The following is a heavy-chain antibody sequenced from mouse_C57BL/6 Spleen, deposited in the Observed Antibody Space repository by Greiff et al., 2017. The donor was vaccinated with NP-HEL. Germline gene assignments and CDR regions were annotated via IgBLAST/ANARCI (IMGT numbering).Heavy chain of an antibody. D-gene: IGHD1-1*01. CDR1: GFSLTSYG. Sequence: VQLKESGPGLVQPSQSLSITCTVSGFSLTSYGVHWVRQSPGKGLEWLGVIWSGGSTDYNAAFISRLSISKDNSKSQVFFKMNSLQADDTAIYYCARNTAYYGSSYFDYWGQGTTLTVSS. J-gene: IGHJ2*01. V-gene: IGHV2-2*01. CDR3: ARNTAYYGSSYFDY. CDR2: IWSGGST.